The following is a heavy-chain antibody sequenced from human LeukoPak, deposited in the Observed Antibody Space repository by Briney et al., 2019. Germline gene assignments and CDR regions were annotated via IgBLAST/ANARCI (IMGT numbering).Heavy chain of an antibody. CDR3: GRDRDSSYCL. CDR1: GGTFSSYV. V-gene: IGHV1-2*02. Sequence: GASVKVSRKSSGGTFSSYVISWVRPAPGQGLEWMGWNNLNSGGSNSAQKFLGRVSMTRDTSINTAYMELSSMQLDDTAIYYCGRDRDSSYCLWGQGTLVTVSS. J-gene: IGHJ4*02. D-gene: IGHD6-6*01. CDR2: NNLNSGGS.